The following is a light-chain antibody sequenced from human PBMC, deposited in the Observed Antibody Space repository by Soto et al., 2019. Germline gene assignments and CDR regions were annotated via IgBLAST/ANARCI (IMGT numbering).Light chain of an antibody. V-gene: IGKV1-6*01. CDR3: LQDYIYPWT. J-gene: IGKJ1*01. CDR2: AAT. Sequence: AIQMTQSPSSLSASVGDRVTITCRASQDIKNFLGWYQVKPGAAPKLLIYAATTLQSGVPSTFSGTGSGTDFTLTISSLQPADFGVYYCLQDYIYPWTFGQGTKVDIK. CDR1: QDIKNF.